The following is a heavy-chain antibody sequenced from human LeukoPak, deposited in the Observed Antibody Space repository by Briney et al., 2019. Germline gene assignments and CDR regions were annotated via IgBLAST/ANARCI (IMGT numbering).Heavy chain of an antibody. J-gene: IGHJ4*02. CDR1: GGSFSGYY. V-gene: IGHV4-34*01. D-gene: IGHD3-22*01. CDR2: INHSGST. Sequence: SETLSLTCAVYGGSFSGYYWSWIRQPPGKGLEWIGEINHSGSTNYNPSLKSRVTISVDTSKNQFSLKLSSVTAADTAVYYCARSSPLFLYYYDSRGYFDYWGQGTLVTVSS. CDR3: ARSSPLFLYYYDSRGYFDY.